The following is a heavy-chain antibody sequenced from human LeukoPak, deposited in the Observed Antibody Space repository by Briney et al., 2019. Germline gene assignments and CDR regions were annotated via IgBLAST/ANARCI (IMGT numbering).Heavy chain of an antibody. CDR2: INTSGGST. Sequence: ASVKVSCKASGYTFTSYYMHGVRQAPGQGLEGMGIINTSGGSTSYAQKFHGGVTMTSDMSTSTVYMELSSLRSEDTAVYYCARDSGIVATTYYYYMDVWGKGTTVTVSS. CDR3: ARDSGIVATTYYYYMDV. D-gene: IGHD5-12*01. CDR1: GYTFTSYY. V-gene: IGHV1-46*01. J-gene: IGHJ6*03.